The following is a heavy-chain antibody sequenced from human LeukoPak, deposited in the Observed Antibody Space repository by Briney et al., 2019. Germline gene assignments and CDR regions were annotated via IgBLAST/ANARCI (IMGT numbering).Heavy chain of an antibody. CDR1: GGSISSYY. CDR3: ARARNENYYYYYYMDV. J-gene: IGHJ6*03. D-gene: IGHD1-1*01. V-gene: IGHV4-59*01. Sequence: SETLSLTCTVSGGSISSYYWSWIRQPPGKGLEWIGYIYYSGSTNYNPSLKSRVTISVDTSKNQFSLKLSSVTAADTAVYYCARARNENYYYYYYMDVWGKGTTVTVSS. CDR2: IYYSGST.